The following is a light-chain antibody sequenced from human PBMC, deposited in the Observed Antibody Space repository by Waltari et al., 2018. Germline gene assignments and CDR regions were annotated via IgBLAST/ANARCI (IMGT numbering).Light chain of an antibody. CDR1: QSISTH. Sequence: DIQMTQSPSSLSASVGDRVSITCRASQSISTHLNWYQQIPGKAPKLLIYAASNLQSGVPSRFSGRGSETDFTLTISSLQPEDFAVYYCQQSYNTPRTFGPGTKVDIK. J-gene: IGKJ3*01. V-gene: IGKV1-39*01. CDR3: QQSYNTPRT. CDR2: AAS.